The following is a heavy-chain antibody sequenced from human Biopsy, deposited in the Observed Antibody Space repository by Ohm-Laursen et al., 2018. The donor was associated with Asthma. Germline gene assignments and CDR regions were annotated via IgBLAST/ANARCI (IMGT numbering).Heavy chain of an antibody. CDR2: IKHDGSEK. CDR1: GFTFGNFW. Sequence: SLRLSCAASGFTFGNFWMSWGRQTPGKGLEWVANIKHDGSEKNHVDSLKGRFTISRDNAKNSLYLQMNSLRAEDTAGYYCARTFHFWSPYHAEHYQLWGQGTLVTVSS. D-gene: IGHD3-3*02. V-gene: IGHV3-7*01. J-gene: IGHJ1*01. CDR3: ARTFHFWSPYHAEHYQL.